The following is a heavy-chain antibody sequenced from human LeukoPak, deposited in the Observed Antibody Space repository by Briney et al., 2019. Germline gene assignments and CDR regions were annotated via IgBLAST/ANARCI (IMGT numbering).Heavy chain of an antibody. CDR1: GGSITSNSYY. CDR3: ARGYYFDY. CDR2: IYYSGST. V-gene: IGHV4-39*07. J-gene: IGHJ4*02. Sequence: SETLSLTCTVSGGSITSNSYYWRWIRQPPGKGLEWIGSIYYSGSTYYNPSLKSRVTISVDTSKNQFSLKLSSVTAADTAVYYCARGYYFDYWGQGTLVTVSS.